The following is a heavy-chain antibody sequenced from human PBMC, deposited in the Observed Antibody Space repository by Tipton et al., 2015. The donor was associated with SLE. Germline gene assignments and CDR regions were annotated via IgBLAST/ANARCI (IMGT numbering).Heavy chain of an antibody. Sequence: SLRLSCAASGFTFSNYAMHWVRQAPGKGLECVALISSDGGNKYYADSVKGRFTISRDNSKNTLYLQMNSLIAEDTAVYYCARELVTNGHIDYWGQGTLDIVSS. J-gene: IGHJ4*02. CDR3: ARELVTNGHIDY. CDR2: ISSDGGNK. D-gene: IGHD6-13*01. V-gene: IGHV3-30*04. CDR1: GFTFSNYA.